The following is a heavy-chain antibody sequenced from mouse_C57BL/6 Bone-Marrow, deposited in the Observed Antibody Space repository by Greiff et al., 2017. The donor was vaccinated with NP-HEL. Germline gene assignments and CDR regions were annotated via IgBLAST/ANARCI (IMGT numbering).Heavy chain of an antibody. CDR1: GYSITSGYY. J-gene: IGHJ2*01. CDR3: ARDYYGSSYGGY. V-gene: IGHV3-6*01. D-gene: IGHD1-1*01. Sequence: EVQLQQSGPGLVKPSQSLSLTCSVTGYSITSGYYWNWIRQFPGNQLEWMGYISYDGSNNYNPSLKNRISITRDTSKNQFFLKLNSVTTEDTATYYCARDYYGSSYGGYWGQGTTLTVSS. CDR2: ISYDGSN.